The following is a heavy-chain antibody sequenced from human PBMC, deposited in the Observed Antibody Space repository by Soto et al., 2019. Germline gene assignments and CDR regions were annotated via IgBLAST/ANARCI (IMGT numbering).Heavy chain of an antibody. Sequence: QVQLVESGGGLVRPGGSLRLSCAASGFTFSDYYMSWIRQSPGKGLEWLAVMSSSGTNVFYQDSVKGRFTISRDNAKNALFLQMDSLKPADTAVYYCATSRVFDFWGLGTLVSVSS. V-gene: IGHV3-11*01. CDR3: ATSRVFDF. CDR1: GFTFSDYY. CDR2: MSSSGTNV. J-gene: IGHJ4*02.